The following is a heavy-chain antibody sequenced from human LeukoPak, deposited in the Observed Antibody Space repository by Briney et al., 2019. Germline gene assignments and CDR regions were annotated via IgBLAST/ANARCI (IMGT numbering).Heavy chain of an antibody. Sequence: PSETLSLTCSVSGGSISSYYWSWIRQPAGKGLEWIGRIYTSGSTNYNPSLKSRVTMSVDTSKNQFSLKLSSVTAADTAVYYCARDRPHGGSGYFFDYWGQGTLVTVSS. V-gene: IGHV4-4*07. CDR3: ARDRPHGGSGYFFDY. CDR2: IYTSGST. D-gene: IGHD3-22*01. CDR1: GGSISSYY. J-gene: IGHJ4*02.